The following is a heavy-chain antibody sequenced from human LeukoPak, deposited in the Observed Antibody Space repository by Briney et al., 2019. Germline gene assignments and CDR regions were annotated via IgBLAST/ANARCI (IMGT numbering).Heavy chain of an antibody. Sequence: ASVKVSCKVSGYTLTELSMHWVRQAPGKGLEWMGGFDPEDGGTIYAQKFQGRVTMTEDTSTDTAYMELSSLRSEDTAVYYCAPQPGIAVAGSQLQWGQGTLVTVSS. D-gene: IGHD6-19*01. CDR1: GYTLTELS. J-gene: IGHJ4*02. CDR2: FDPEDGGT. CDR3: APQPGIAVAGSQLQ. V-gene: IGHV1-24*01.